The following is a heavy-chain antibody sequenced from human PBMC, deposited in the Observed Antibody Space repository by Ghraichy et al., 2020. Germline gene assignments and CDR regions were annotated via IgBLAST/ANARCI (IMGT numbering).Heavy chain of an antibody. CDR1: GFTFSSYW. V-gene: IGHV3-7*01. J-gene: IGHJ2*01. CDR2: IKQDGSEK. CDR3: ARDGDTRGYSYGYPWYFDL. D-gene: IGHD5-18*01. Sequence: GGSLRLSCAASGFTFSSYWMSWVRQAPGKGLEWVANIKQDGSEKYYVDSVKGRFTISRDNAKNSLYLQMNSLRAEDTAVYYCARDGDTRGYSYGYPWYFDLWGRGTLVTVSS.